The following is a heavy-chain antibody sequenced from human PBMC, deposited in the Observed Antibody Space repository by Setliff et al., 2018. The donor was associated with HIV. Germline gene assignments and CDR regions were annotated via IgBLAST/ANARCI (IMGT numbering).Heavy chain of an antibody. V-gene: IGHV3-73*01. Sequence: PGGSLRLSCAASGFTFSGSDMHWVRQASGKGLEWVGRIRSKVNTYATAYAASVKGRFIISRDDSKNTAYLQLNSLKTEDTAVYYCSRQIFGVLIGYYGLDVGGQGTTVTVSS. D-gene: IGHD3-3*01. CDR2: IRSKVNTYAT. CDR3: SRQIFGVLIGYYGLDV. CDR1: GFTFSGSD. J-gene: IGHJ6*02.